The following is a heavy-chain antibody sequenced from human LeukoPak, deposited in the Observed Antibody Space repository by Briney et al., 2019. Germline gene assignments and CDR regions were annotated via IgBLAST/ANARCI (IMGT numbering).Heavy chain of an antibody. CDR3: ARGYYYDSSGYYGDY. CDR1: GYTFTSYA. V-gene: IGHV1-3*01. CDR2: INAGNGNT. D-gene: IGHD3-22*01. J-gene: IGHJ4*02. Sequence: GASVKVSCKASGYTFTSYAMHWVRQAPGQRLEWMGWINAGNGNTKYSQKFQGRVTITRDTSASTAYMELSSLRSEDTAVYYCARGYYYDSSGYYGDYWGQGTLVTVSS.